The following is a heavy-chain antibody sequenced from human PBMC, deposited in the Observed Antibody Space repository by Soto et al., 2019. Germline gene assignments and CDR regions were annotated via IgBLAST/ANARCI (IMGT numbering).Heavy chain of an antibody. CDR1: GFMFDNYA. Sequence: EEHLLESGGDLVQPGGSLRLSCAASGFMFDNYAMSWIRQAPGKGLEWVAGISASGASLHYADAVKGRFIVSRDNANNALYLQMSSLRVEDTATYYCTKDWVVVSKIPHNWGQGTRVTVSS. D-gene: IGHD2-15*01. CDR3: TKDWVVVSKIPHN. CDR2: ISASGASL. J-gene: IGHJ4*02. V-gene: IGHV3-23*01.